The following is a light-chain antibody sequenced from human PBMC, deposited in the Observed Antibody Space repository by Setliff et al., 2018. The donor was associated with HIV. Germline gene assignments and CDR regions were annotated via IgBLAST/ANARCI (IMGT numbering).Light chain of an antibody. V-gene: IGLV2-14*01. CDR2: GVR. CDR3: SSYAITNTLP. J-gene: IGLJ1*01. Sequence: QSALTQPASVSGSPGQSITISCTGTSSDVGGYNYVSWYQQHPGKAPKLIIYGVRNRPSGVSNRFSGSKSGNTASLTISGLRTEDEGDYYCSSYAITNTLPFGTGTKGTVL. CDR1: SSDVGGYNY.